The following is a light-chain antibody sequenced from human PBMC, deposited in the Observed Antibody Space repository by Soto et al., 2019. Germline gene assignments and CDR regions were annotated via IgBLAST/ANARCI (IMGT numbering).Light chain of an antibody. V-gene: IGKV1-27*01. CDR1: PGISNY. Sequence: DLQKTQSPSSLSASVGDRVTITRRASPGISNYLAWYKPKPGKVPNLLIYAASTLQSGVPSRFSGSGSGTDFTLTIRSLKPDDFATYYCQQYYSHPTFGQGTRLEI. CDR3: QQYYSHPT. CDR2: AAS. J-gene: IGKJ5*01.